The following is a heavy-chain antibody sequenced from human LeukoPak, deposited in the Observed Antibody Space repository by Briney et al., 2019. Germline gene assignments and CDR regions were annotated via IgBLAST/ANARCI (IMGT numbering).Heavy chain of an antibody. Sequence: PGGSLRLSCVASGFTFSSYGMYWVRQAPGKGLEWVSVIYSGGTTYYADSVKGRFTISRDNSKNTLYLQLNSLRAEDTAVYYCARGGRGSYKYNWFDPWGQGTLVTVSS. CDR3: ARGGRGSYKYNWFDP. CDR1: GFTFSSYG. J-gene: IGHJ5*02. CDR2: IYSGGTT. V-gene: IGHV3-23*03. D-gene: IGHD3-16*01.